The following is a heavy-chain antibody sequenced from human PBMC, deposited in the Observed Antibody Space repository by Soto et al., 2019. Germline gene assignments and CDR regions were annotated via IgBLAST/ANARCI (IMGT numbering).Heavy chain of an antibody. CDR2: IYYSGST. Sequence: QVQLQESGPGLVKPSQTLSLTCTVSGGSISSGSYYWSWIRQHPGKGLEWIGYIYYSGSTYSNPSFKSQVTISVDTSKSQSALKLSSVTAADTAVYDLASVRGSLWFGEEWGKGTLVTVSS. J-gene: IGHJ1*01. V-gene: IGHV4-31*01. CDR3: ASVRGSLWFGEE. CDR1: GGSISSGSYY. D-gene: IGHD3-10*01.